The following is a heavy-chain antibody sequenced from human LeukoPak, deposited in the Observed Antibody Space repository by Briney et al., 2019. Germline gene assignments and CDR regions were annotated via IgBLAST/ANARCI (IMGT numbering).Heavy chain of an antibody. CDR3: ARHSFSGGSFEY. V-gene: IGHV4-39*01. CDR1: GGSISSYY. CDR2: ISYSGNT. J-gene: IGHJ4*02. Sequence: PSETLSLTCTVSGGSISSYYWSWIRQPPGKGLEWIATISYSGNTYYNPSLRGRVTISVDTSKNQFSLKLNSVGAADTAVYFCARHSFSGGSFEYWGQGTLVTVFS. D-gene: IGHD3-16*01.